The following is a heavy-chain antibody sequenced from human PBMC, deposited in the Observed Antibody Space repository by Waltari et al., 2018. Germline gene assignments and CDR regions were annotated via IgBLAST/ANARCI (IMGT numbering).Heavy chain of an antibody. Sequence: QVQLQESGPGLVKPSETLSLTCTVSGGSISSSSYYWGWIRQPPGKGLEWIGSIYYSGSTYYNPSLKSRVTISVDTSKNQFSLKLSSVTAADTAVYYCAREGGPLPEFDYWGQGTLVTVSS. J-gene: IGHJ4*02. V-gene: IGHV4-39*07. CDR1: GGSISSSSYY. CDR3: AREGGPLPEFDY. CDR2: IYYSGST. D-gene: IGHD1-26*01.